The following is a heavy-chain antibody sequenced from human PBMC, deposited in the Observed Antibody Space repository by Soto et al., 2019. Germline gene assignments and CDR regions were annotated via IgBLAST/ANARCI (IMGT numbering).Heavy chain of an antibody. Sequence: QVQLVQSGAEVKKPGASVKVSCKASGYTFTSYGISWVRQAPGQGLEWMGWISAYNGNTNYAQKLQGRVTMTTDTSTSTAYMELRSLRSDDTAVYYCARDSLGVPAAHLPPSSSWYAGWFDPWGQGTLVTVSS. CDR1: GYTFTSYG. CDR2: ISAYNGNT. V-gene: IGHV1-18*04. J-gene: IGHJ5*02. D-gene: IGHD6-13*01. CDR3: ARDSLGVPAAHLPPSSSWYAGWFDP.